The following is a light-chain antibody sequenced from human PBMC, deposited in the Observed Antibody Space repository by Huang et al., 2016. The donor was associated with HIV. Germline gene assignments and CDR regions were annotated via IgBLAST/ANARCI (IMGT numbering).Light chain of an antibody. J-gene: IGKJ4*01. CDR3: QESDTWPRLT. Sequence: IVLTQTPASLSLSAGERATLSCMASQSVSHYLAWYQRKPGQPPRLLIYGASRRATDIPARFNGSGSGTDFTLTISSLEAEDSALYYCQESDTWPRLTLGGGTKVEIK. CDR2: GAS. V-gene: IGKV3-11*01. CDR1: QSVSHY.